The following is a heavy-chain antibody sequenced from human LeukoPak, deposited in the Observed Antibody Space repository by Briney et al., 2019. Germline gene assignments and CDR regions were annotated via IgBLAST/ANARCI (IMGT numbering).Heavy chain of an antibody. Sequence: GGSLRLSCAASGFTFSGYAMTWVRQAPGKGLEWVSTISGSGSSTYYADSMKGRFTISRDNSNNTLYLQMNSLRAEDTAVYYCARDIRIAGIWGQGTMVTVSS. CDR3: ARDIRIAGI. CDR2: ISGSGSST. CDR1: GFTFSGYA. V-gene: IGHV3-23*01. J-gene: IGHJ3*02. D-gene: IGHD6-13*01.